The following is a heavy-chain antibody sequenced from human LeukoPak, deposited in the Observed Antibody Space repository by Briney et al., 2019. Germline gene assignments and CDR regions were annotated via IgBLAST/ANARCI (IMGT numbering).Heavy chain of an antibody. D-gene: IGHD5-18*01. CDR1: GFTFSTYA. CDR3: ARARSSYGYGDAFDI. CDR2: ISYDGSSK. Sequence: GGSLRLSCAASGFTFSTYAMHWVRQAPGKGLEWVAVISYDGSSKYYADSVKGRFTISRDNSKNTLYLQMNSLRAEDAAVYYCARARSSYGYGDAFDIWGQGTMVTVSS. V-gene: IGHV3-30*04. J-gene: IGHJ3*02.